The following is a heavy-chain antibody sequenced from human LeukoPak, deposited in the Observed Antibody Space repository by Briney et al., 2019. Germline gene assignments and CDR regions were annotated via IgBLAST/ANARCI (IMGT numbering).Heavy chain of an antibody. D-gene: IGHD5-24*01. Sequence: ASVKVSCKASGYTFTSYAMHWVRQAPGQRLEWMGWINAGNGNTKYSQKFQGRVTITRDTSASTAYMELSSLRSEDTAVYYCARGGRWLQEDAFDIWGQGTMVTVSS. J-gene: IGHJ3*02. V-gene: IGHV1-3*01. CDR2: INAGNGNT. CDR1: GYTFTSYA. CDR3: ARGGRWLQEDAFDI.